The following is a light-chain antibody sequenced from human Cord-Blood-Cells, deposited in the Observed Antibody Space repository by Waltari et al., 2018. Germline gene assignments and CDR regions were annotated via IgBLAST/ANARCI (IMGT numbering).Light chain of an antibody. Sequence: DLAMTQSPDSLAVSLGERATIHCKSSQSVLYSSNNKNYLAWYQQKPGPPPKLLIYWASTRESGVPDRFSGSGSGTDFTLTISSLQAEDVAVYYCQQYYSTPYTFGQGTKLEIK. CDR1: QSVLYSSNNKNY. CDR3: QQYYSTPYT. V-gene: IGKV4-1*01. J-gene: IGKJ2*01. CDR2: WAS.